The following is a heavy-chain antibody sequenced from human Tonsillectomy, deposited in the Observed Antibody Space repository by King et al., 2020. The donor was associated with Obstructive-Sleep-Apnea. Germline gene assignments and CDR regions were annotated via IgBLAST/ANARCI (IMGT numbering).Heavy chain of an antibody. V-gene: IGHV4-31*03. J-gene: IGHJ4*02. CDR2: VSFTGGT. CDR3: AREQVKHSLDY. Sequence: VQLQESGPGLVKPSQTLSLPCTVSGGPLISDFYYCTRIRQLPGKGLGWIWYVSFTGGTSCNPSLKSRVTISLDTSKNQFSLNLCSVTAADTAVYYCAREQVKHSLDYWGQGTLVAVSS. CDR1: GGPLISDFYY. D-gene: IGHD2-21*01.